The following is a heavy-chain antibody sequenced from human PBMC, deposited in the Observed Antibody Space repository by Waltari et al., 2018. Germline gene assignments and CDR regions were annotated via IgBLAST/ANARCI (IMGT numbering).Heavy chain of an antibody. D-gene: IGHD1-26*01. CDR2: IYYSGST. Sequence: QMQLQESGPGLVKPSETLSLTCTVSGGSISSYYWSWIRQPPGKGLEWIGYIYYSGSTNYNPSLKSRVTISVDTSKNQFSLKLSSVTAADTAVYYCARGEGGSYYGDAFDIWGQGTMVTVSS. J-gene: IGHJ3*02. V-gene: IGHV4-59*01. CDR3: ARGEGGSYYGDAFDI. CDR1: GGSISSYY.